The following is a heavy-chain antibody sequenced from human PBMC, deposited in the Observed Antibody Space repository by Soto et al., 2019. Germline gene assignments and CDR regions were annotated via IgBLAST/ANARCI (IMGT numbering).Heavy chain of an antibody. CDR2: IYYSGST. Sequence: PSETLSLTCTVSGGSISSYYWSWIRQPPGKGLEWIGYIYYSGSTNYNPSLKSRVTISVDTSKNQFSLKLSSVTAADTAVYYCARTAGGSPRAYYYYGMDVWGQGTTVTVSS. V-gene: IGHV4-59*01. D-gene: IGHD2-15*01. CDR3: ARTAGGSPRAYYYYGMDV. J-gene: IGHJ6*02. CDR1: GGSISSYY.